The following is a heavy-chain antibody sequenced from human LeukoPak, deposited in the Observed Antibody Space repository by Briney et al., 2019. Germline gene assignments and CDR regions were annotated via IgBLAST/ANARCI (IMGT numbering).Heavy chain of an antibody. D-gene: IGHD6-6*01. CDR1: GGSFSGYY. J-gene: IGHJ5*02. CDR3: ARGYSSSSEGWFDP. V-gene: IGHV4-34*01. CDR2: INHSGST. Sequence: PSETLSLTCAVYGGSFSGYYWSWIRQPPGKGLEWIGEINHSGSTNYNPSLKSRVTISVDTSKNQCSLKLSSVTAADTAVYYCARGYSSSSEGWFDPWGQGTLVTVSS.